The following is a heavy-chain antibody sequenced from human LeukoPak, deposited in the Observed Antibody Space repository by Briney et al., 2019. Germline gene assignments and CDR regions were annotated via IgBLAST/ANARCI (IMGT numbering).Heavy chain of an antibody. CDR1: GGTFSSYA. CDR2: IIPIFGTA. CDR3: AGDAYNSNVGS. D-gene: IGHD1-20*01. Sequence: GASVKVSCKASGGTFSSYAISWVRQAPGQGLEWMGRIIPIFGTANYAQKFQGRVTITTDESTSTAYMELSSLRSEDTAVYYCAGDAYNSNVGSWGQGTLVTVSS. V-gene: IGHV1-69*05. J-gene: IGHJ5*02.